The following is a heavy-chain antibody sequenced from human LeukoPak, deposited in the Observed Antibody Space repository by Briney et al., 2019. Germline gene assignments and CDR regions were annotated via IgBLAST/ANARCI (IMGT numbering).Heavy chain of an antibody. D-gene: IGHD3-22*01. J-gene: IGHJ4*02. Sequence: SETLSLTCTVSGYSISSGYYWGWIRQPPGKGLEWIGSIYHSGSTYYNPSLKSRVTISVDTSKNQFSLKLSSVTAADTAVYYCASRRRGYYYDSSGYSASLDYWGQGTLVTVSS. CDR1: GYSISSGYY. V-gene: IGHV4-38-2*02. CDR3: ASRRRGYYYDSSGYSASLDY. CDR2: IYHSGST.